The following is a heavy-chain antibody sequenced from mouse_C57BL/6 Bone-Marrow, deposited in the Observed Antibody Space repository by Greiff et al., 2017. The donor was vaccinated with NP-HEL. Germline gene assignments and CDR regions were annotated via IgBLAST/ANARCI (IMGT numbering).Heavy chain of an antibody. CDR1: GYTFTSYW. V-gene: IGHV1-64*01. J-gene: IGHJ2*01. CDR2: IHPNSGST. CDR3: ARGRDGELTHY. Sequence: QVQLQQPGAELVKPGASVKLSCKASGYTFTSYWMHWVKQRPGQGLEWIGVIHPNSGSTNYNEKFKSKATLTVDKSSSTAYMQLSSLTSEDSAVYYCARGRDGELTHYWGQGTTLTVSS. D-gene: IGHD2-12*01.